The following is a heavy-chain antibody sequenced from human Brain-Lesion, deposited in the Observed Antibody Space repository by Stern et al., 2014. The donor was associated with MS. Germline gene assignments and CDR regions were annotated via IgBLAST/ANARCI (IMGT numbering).Heavy chain of an antibody. CDR1: GYSFTSYW. CDR3: ATPAAGGSIDY. V-gene: IGHV5-51*01. D-gene: IGHD6-13*01. Sequence: ELQLVESGAEVKKPGESLKISCKGSGYSFTSYWIGWVPQLPGKGLQRMGISYPGDSDTRYSPSFQGQVTISADKASSTAYLQWSSLKASDTAMYYCATPAAGGSIDYWGQGTLVTVSA. J-gene: IGHJ4*02. CDR2: SYPGDSDT.